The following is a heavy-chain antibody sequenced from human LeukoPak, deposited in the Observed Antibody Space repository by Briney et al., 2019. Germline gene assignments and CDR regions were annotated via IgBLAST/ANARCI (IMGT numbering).Heavy chain of an antibody. D-gene: IGHD4-23*01. Sequence: SETLSLTCAVSGYSISSGYDWGWIRQPPGKGLEWIGSIYHSGSTYYNPSLKSRLTISVDTSKNQFSLKLSSVTAADTGVYYCARLYYGGITYYYYYMDVWGKGTTVTVSS. CDR2: IYHSGST. J-gene: IGHJ6*03. V-gene: IGHV4-38-2*01. CDR3: ARLYYGGITYYYYYMDV. CDR1: GYSISSGYD.